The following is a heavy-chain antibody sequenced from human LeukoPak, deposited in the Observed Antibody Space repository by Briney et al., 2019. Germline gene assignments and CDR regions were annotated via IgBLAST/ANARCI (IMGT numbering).Heavy chain of an antibody. J-gene: IGHJ4*02. D-gene: IGHD3-9*01. CDR1: GYTFTSYY. V-gene: IGHV1-46*01. CDR3: ASRDRPYYDILTGYPY. Sequence: ASVKVSCKASGYTFTSYYMHWVRQAPGQGLEWMGIINPSGGSTSYAQKFQGRVTMTRDTSTSTVYMELSSLRSEDTAVYYCASRDRPYYDILTGYPYWGQGTLVTVSS. CDR2: INPSGGST.